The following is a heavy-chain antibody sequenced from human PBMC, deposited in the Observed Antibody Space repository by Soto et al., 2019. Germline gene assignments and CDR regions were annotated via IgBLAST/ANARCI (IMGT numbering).Heavy chain of an antibody. Sequence: QVQLVESGGGVVQPGRSLRLSCAASGFTFSSYGMHWVRQAPGKGLAWVAVISYDGSNKYYADSVEGRFTISRDNSKNTLYLQMNSLRAEDTAVYYCANDTAMVTVVDYYYGMDVWGQGTTVTVSS. CDR2: ISYDGSNK. CDR1: GFTFSSYG. D-gene: IGHD5-18*01. CDR3: ANDTAMVTVVDYYYGMDV. J-gene: IGHJ6*02. V-gene: IGHV3-30*18.